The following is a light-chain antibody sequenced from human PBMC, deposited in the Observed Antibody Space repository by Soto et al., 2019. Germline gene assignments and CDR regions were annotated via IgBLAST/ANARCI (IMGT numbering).Light chain of an antibody. CDR1: SSDVGDYNY. CDR3: TSYTSSSTRWV. CDR2: EVD. V-gene: IGLV2-14*01. Sequence: QSVLTQPASVSGSPGQSITISCTGTSSDVGDYNYVSWYQQHPGIAPKLIIYEVDNRPSGVSNRFSGSKSGNTASLTISGLQAEDEADYYCTSYTSSSTRWVFGGGTKLTVL. J-gene: IGLJ3*02.